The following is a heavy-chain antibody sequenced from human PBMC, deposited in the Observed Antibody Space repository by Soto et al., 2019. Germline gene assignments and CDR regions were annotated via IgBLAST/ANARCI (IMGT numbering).Heavy chain of an antibody. Sequence: PSETLSLTCTVSGGSISSGGYYWSWIRQHPGKGLEWIGYIDYSGSTYYNPSLKSRVTISVDTSKNQFSLKLSSVTAADTAVYYCARGRGRTAIVVVLDVWGQGTTVTVSS. V-gene: IGHV4-31*03. CDR3: ARGRGRTAIVVVLDV. CDR2: IDYSGST. J-gene: IGHJ6*02. CDR1: GGSISSGGYY. D-gene: IGHD2-21*01.